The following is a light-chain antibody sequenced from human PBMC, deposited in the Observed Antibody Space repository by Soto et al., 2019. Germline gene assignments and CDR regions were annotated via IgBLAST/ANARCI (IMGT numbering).Light chain of an antibody. CDR2: GAS. CDR1: HSVNNN. Sequence: EIVMTQSPATLSVFPGERATLSCRACHSVNNNLAWYQQKPGQAPRLLIYGASTRATGIPARFSGSGSGTEFTLTISSLQTEDFAVYYCQQYDYWWTFGQGAKVEIK. CDR3: QQYDYWWT. V-gene: IGKV3-15*01. J-gene: IGKJ1*01.